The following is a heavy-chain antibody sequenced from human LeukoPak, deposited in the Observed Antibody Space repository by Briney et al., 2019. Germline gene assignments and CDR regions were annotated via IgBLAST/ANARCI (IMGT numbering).Heavy chain of an antibody. Sequence: ASVKVSCKTSGYPFTGHYIYWVRQAPGQGLEWMGWINPNTGGTSFAQNFQGRVTMTRDTSVSTVYMELSRLRSDDTAVYYCARVPRSSYDKNGYYFLDHWGQGTLVTVSS. CDR3: ARVPRSSYDKNGYYFLDH. D-gene: IGHD3-22*01. V-gene: IGHV1-2*02. CDR2: INPNTGGT. CDR1: GYPFTGHY. J-gene: IGHJ4*02.